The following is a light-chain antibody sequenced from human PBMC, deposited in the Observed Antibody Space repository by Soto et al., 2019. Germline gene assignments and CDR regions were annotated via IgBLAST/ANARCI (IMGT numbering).Light chain of an antibody. V-gene: IGKV1-5*03. J-gene: IGKJ1*01. CDR1: QSIGYW. Sequence: RASQSIGYWLAWYQQKPGKAPKHLIYMASSLESGVSPRFSGSGAGTEFTLSISSLQPDDFATYYCHQYSRQATFGQGTKAYIK. CDR3: HQYSRQAT. CDR2: MAS.